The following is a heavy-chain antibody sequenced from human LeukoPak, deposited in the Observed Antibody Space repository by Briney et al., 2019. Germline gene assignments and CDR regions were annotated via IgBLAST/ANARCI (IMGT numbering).Heavy chain of an antibody. CDR3: AREGRGYFDY. J-gene: IGHJ4*02. D-gene: IGHD3-10*01. V-gene: IGHV3-30-3*01. CDR1: GFTFSSYA. Sequence: PGRSLRLSCAASGFTFSSYAMHWVRQAPGKGLEWVAVISYDGSNKYYADSVKGRFTISRDNSKNTLYLQMNSLRAEDTAVYYCAREGRGYFDYWGQGTLVTVSS. CDR2: ISYDGSNK.